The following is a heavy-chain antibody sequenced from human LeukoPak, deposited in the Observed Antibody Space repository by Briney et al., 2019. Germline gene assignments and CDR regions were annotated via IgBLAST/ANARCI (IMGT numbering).Heavy chain of an antibody. CDR2: VDPEDGET. D-gene: IGHD6-6*01. J-gene: IGHJ6*04. CDR1: GYTFTDYY. V-gene: IGHV1-69-2*01. Sequence: GASVKISCKASGYTFTDYYMHWVQPAPGKGLEWMGRVDPEDGETIYAEKFQGRVTITEDTSTDTAYMELSSLRSEDTAVYYCATGQLVEMDVWGKGTTVTVSS. CDR3: ATGQLVEMDV.